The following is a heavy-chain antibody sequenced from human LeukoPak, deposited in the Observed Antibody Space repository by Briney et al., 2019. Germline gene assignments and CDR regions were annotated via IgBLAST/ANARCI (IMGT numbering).Heavy chain of an antibody. CDR1: GGTFSSYA. J-gene: IGHJ4*02. D-gene: IGHD3-3*01. CDR3: ARRDYDFWSGLDY. CDR2: IIPNLGIA. Sequence: SVKVSCKASGGTFSSYAISWVRQAPGQGLEWMGRIIPNLGIANYAQKFQGRVTITADKSTSTAYMELSSLRSEDTAVYYCARRDYDFWSGLDYWGQGTLVTVSS. V-gene: IGHV1-69*04.